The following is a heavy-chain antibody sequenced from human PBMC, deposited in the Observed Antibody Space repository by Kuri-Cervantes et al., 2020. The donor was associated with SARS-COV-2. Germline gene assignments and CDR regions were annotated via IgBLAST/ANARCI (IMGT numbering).Heavy chain of an antibody. J-gene: IGHJ4*02. CDR1: GFTFSSYG. Sequence: GGSLRLSCAASGFTFSSYGMHWVRQAPGKGLEWVAVIWYDGSNKYHADSVKGRFTISRDNSKNTLYLQMNSLRAEDTAVYYCARDSGITPRDFDYWGQGTLVTVSS. V-gene: IGHV3-33*01. D-gene: IGHD1-14*01. CDR3: ARDSGITPRDFDY. CDR2: IWYDGSNK.